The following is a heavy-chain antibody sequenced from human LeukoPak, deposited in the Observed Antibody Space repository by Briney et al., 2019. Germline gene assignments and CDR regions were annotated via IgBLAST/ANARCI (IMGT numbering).Heavy chain of an antibody. Sequence: SETLSLTCAVYGGSFSGYYWSWIRQPPGKGLEWIGYIYYSGSTNYNPSLKSRVTISVDTSKNQFSLKLSSVTAADTAVYYCARGANWNYDWFDPWGQGTLVTVSS. CDR2: IYYSGST. J-gene: IGHJ5*02. V-gene: IGHV4-59*01. CDR3: ARGANWNYDWFDP. CDR1: GGSFSGYY. D-gene: IGHD1-7*01.